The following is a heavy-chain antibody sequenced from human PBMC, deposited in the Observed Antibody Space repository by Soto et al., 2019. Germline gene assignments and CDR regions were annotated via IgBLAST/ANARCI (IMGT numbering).Heavy chain of an antibody. CDR2: IYSSGST. CDR1: SGSISTTTYY. V-gene: IGHV4-39*01. D-gene: IGHD2-15*01. J-gene: IGHJ4*02. Sequence: SETLSLTCVVSSGSISTTTYYWGWIRQPPGKGLEWIGNIYSSGSTFYNPSLESRVTISVDRSKNQFSLKMNSVTAADSAVYYCAISRLGYCTGSICHSEDYWGQGTLVTVSS. CDR3: AISRLGYCTGSICHSEDY.